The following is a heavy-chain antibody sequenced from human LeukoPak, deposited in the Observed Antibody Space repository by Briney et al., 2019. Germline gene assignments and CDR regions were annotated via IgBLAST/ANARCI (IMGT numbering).Heavy chain of an antibody. CDR3: ARESSGWYYFDY. J-gene: IGHJ4*02. D-gene: IGHD6-19*01. V-gene: IGHV4-34*01. CDR1: GGSFSGYY. Sequence: KPSETLSLTCAVYGGSFSGYYWSWIRQPPGKGLEWIGEINHSGSTNYNPSLKSRVTISVDTSKKQFSLKLSSVTAADTAVYYCARESSGWYYFDYWGQGTLVTVSS. CDR2: INHSGST.